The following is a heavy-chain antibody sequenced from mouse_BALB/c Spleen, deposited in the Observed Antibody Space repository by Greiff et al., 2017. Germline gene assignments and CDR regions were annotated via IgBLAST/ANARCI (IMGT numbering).Heavy chain of an antibody. CDR2: IYPGDGDT. J-gene: IGHJ1*01. D-gene: IGHD1-1*01. CDR1: GYAFSSYW. V-gene: IGHV1-80*01. CDR3: ARWGSSYWYFDV. Sequence: QVQLQQSGAELVRPGSSVKISCKASGYAFSSYWMNWVKQRPGQGLEWIGQIYPGDGDTNYNGKFKGKATLTADKSSSTAYMQLSSLTSEDSAVYFCARWGSSYWYFDVWGAGTTVTVSS.